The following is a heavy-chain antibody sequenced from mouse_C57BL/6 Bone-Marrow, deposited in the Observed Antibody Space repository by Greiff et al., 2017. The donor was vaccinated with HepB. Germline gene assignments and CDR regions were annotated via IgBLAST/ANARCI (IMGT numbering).Heavy chain of an antibody. D-gene: IGHD1-1*01. CDR2: IYPRDGST. J-gene: IGHJ1*03. CDR1: GYTFTDYT. V-gene: IGHV1-78*01. CDR3: ERGGTTVDWYFDV. Sequence: VQLQQSDAELVKPGASVKISCKASGYTFTDYTIHWMKQRPEQGLEWIGYIYPRDGSTKYNEKFKGKATLTADKSSSTAYMQLNSLTSEDSAVYFCERGGTTVDWYFDVWGTGTTVTVSS.